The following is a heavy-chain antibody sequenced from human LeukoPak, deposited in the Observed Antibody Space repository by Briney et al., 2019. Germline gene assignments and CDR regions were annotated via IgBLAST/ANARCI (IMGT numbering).Heavy chain of an antibody. V-gene: IGHV5-51*01. D-gene: IGHD5-18*01. Sequence: GESLKISCKGSGYSINNYWIGWVRQMPGKGLEWMGIIYPADSDIRYSPSFQGQVTISADKSISTAYLQWSSLKASDTAMYYCARLTRGYSYENRLVNYYYGMDVWGQGTTVSVSS. CDR1: GYSINNYW. CDR3: ARLTRGYSYENRLVNYYYGMDV. J-gene: IGHJ6*02. CDR2: IYPADSDI.